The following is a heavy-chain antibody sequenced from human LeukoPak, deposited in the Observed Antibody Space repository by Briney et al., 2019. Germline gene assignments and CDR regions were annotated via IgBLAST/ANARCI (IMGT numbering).Heavy chain of an antibody. Sequence: SETLSLTCTVSGGSISSYYWSWIRQPPGKGLEWIGYMYYSGSTNYNPSTNYNPSLKSRVTISVDTSKNQFSLKLSSVTAADTAVYYCAVFYGSGSYAYDYWGQGTLVTVSS. CDR1: GGSISSYY. CDR2: MYYSGST. D-gene: IGHD3-10*01. J-gene: IGHJ4*02. CDR3: AVFYGSGSYAYDY. V-gene: IGHV4-59*01.